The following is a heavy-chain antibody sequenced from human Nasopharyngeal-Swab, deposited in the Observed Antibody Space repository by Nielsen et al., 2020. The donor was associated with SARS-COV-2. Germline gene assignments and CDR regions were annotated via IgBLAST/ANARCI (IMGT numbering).Heavy chain of an antibody. D-gene: IGHD2-15*01. J-gene: IGHJ3*02. Sequence: GGSLRLSCAASGFTFSSYAMSWVRQAPGKGLEWVSAISGSGGSTYYADSVKGRLTISRDNSKNTLYLQMNSLRAEDTAVYYCAKDLGYCSGGSCYGDAFDIWGQGTMVTVSS. V-gene: IGHV3-23*01. CDR2: ISGSGGST. CDR3: AKDLGYCSGGSCYGDAFDI. CDR1: GFTFSSYA.